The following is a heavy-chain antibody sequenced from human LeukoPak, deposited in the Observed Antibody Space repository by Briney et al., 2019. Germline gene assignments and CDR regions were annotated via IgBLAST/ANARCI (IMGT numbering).Heavy chain of an antibody. CDR3: ARDRGYSYGYPSYYYYGMDV. D-gene: IGHD5-18*01. V-gene: IGHV1-2*02. CDR1: GYTFTGYY. Sequence: ASVKVSCKDSGYTFTGYYMHWVRQAPGQGLEWMGWINPNSGGTNYAQKFQGRVTMTRDTSISTAYMELSRLRSDDTAVYYCARDRGYSYGYPSYYYYGMDVWGQGTTVTVSS. J-gene: IGHJ6*02. CDR2: INPNSGGT.